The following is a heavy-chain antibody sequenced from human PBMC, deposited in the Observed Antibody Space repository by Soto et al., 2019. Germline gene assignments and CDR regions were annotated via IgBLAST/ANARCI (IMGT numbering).Heavy chain of an antibody. J-gene: IGHJ6*02. D-gene: IGHD3-3*01. CDR1: GYTFTSYG. Sequence: ASVKVSCKASGYTFTSYGISWVRQAPGQGLEWMGWISAYNGNTNYAQKFQGRVTMTTDTSTSTAYMELRSLRSDDTAVYYCARDLRFLEWLAYYYYGMDVWGQGTTVTVSS. CDR2: ISAYNGNT. V-gene: IGHV1-18*01. CDR3: ARDLRFLEWLAYYYYGMDV.